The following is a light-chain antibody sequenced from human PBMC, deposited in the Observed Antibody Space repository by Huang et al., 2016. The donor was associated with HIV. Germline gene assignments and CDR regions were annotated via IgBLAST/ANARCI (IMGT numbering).Light chain of an antibody. CDR3: QQYNKWPPEYT. J-gene: IGKJ2*01. CDR2: AAS. CDR1: QSVNTN. Sequence: VMMSPFPATLAASPGARVTLACGASQSVNTNLAWYPQKPGQPPRLLIYAASTGATGVPARFAGSGSGTECTLTIDSLQSDDFAVYYCQQYNKWPPEYTFGQGTRLEIK. V-gene: IGKV3-15*01.